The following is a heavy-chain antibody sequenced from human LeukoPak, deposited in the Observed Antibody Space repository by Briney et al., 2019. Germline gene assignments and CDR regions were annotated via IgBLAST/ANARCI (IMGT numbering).Heavy chain of an antibody. CDR3: ARDGRYSSGWYEYYFDY. J-gene: IGHJ4*02. D-gene: IGHD6-19*01. Sequence: GGSLRLSCAASGFTFSSYWMSWVRKAPGKGLEWVANIKQDGSEKYYVDSVKGRFTISRDNAKNSLYLQMNSLRAEDTAVYYCARDGRYSSGWYEYYFDYWGQGTLVTVSS. CDR1: GFTFSSYW. CDR2: IKQDGSEK. V-gene: IGHV3-7*01.